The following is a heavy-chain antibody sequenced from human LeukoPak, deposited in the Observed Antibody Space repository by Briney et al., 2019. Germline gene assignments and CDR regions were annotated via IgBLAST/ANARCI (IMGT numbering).Heavy chain of an antibody. J-gene: IGHJ5*02. CDR3: ARERWQLHRWFDP. Sequence: EASVKVSCKASGYTFTGYYMHWVRQAPGQGLEWMGWISAYNGNTNYAQKLQGRVTMTTDTSTSTAYMELRSLRSDDTAVYYCARERWQLHRWFDPWGQGTLVTVSS. CDR2: ISAYNGNT. CDR1: GYTFTGYY. D-gene: IGHD4-23*01. V-gene: IGHV1-18*04.